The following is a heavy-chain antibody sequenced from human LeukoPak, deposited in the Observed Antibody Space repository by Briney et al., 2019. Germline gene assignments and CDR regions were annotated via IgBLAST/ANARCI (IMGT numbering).Heavy chain of an antibody. J-gene: IGHJ3*02. CDR3: ARHAGQWPAFHGFDI. V-gene: IGHV4-59*01. CDR2: IYYSGST. CDR1: GGSISSYY. Sequence: SETLSLTCTVSGGSISSYYWSWIRLPPGKGLEWIGYIYYSGSTNYNPSLKSRVTISVDTSKNQFSLKLSSVTAADTAVYYCARHAGQWPAFHGFDIWGQGTMVTVSS. D-gene: IGHD6-19*01.